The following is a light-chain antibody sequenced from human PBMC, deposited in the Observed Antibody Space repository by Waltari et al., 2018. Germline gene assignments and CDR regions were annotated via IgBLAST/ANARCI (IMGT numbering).Light chain of an antibody. CDR2: AAS. V-gene: IGKV1-39*01. J-gene: IGKJ2*01. Sequence: DIKVTQSPSSLSASVGDRVTIYCRASQPSSNYLNWYQQKPGKAPKLLIYAASSLQSGVPSRFTGSGSGTDFTLTISSLRPEDFATYYCQQSSSTPEYTFGQGTKL. CDR3: QQSSSTPEYT. CDR1: QPSSNY.